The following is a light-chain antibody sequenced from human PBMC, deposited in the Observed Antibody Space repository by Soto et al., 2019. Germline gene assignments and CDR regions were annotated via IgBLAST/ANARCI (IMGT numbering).Light chain of an antibody. Sequence: DVPMTQSPSSLSASVGDRVTITCRASQGINSYLAWYQQKPGNAPKSLIYAASSVQTGVPSRFSGSESGTDFTLTINNLQPEDSATYYCQQYNIYPLTFGGGTKVEIK. CDR2: AAS. CDR3: QQYNIYPLT. J-gene: IGKJ4*01. CDR1: QGINSY. V-gene: IGKV1D-16*01.